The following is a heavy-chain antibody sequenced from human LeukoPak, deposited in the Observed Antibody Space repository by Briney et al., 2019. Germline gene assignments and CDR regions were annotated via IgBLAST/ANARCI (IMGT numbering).Heavy chain of an antibody. J-gene: IGHJ3*02. V-gene: IGHV3-11*04. Sequence: GGSLRLSCAASGFTFSDYYMSWIRQAPGKGLEWVSYISSSGSSIDYADSLKGRFTISRENAKNSLYLQMNSLRAGDTAVYYCARYDSSGYFSRGAFDIWGQGTMVTVSS. CDR2: ISSSGSSI. CDR3: ARYDSSGYFSRGAFDI. CDR1: GFTFSDYY. D-gene: IGHD3-22*01.